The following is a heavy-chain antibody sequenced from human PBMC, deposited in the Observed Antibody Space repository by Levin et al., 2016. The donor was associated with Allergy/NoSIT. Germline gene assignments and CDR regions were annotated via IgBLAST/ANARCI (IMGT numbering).Heavy chain of an antibody. CDR3: ARVLEYSSILGDFDY. D-gene: IGHD6-6*01. Sequence: SVKVSCKASGGTFSSYAISWVRQAPGQGLEWMGRIIPILGIANYAQKFQGRVTITADKSTSTAYMELSRLRSDDTAVYYCARVLEYSSILGDFDYWGQGTLVTVSS. CDR1: GGTFSSYA. CDR2: IIPILGIA. V-gene: IGHV1-69*04. J-gene: IGHJ4*02.